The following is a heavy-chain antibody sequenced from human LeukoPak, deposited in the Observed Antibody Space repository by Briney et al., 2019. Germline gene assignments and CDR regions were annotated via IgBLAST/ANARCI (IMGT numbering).Heavy chain of an antibody. D-gene: IGHD1-26*01. CDR2: ISGSGGST. Sequence: PGASLRLSCAASGFTFSSYAMGWVRQAPGKGLEWVSAISGSGGSTYYADSVKGRFTISRDNSKNTLYLQMNSLRAEDTAVYYCAKESQWEPGSWFDPWGQGTLVTVSS. V-gene: IGHV3-23*01. CDR1: GFTFSSYA. CDR3: AKESQWEPGSWFDP. J-gene: IGHJ5*02.